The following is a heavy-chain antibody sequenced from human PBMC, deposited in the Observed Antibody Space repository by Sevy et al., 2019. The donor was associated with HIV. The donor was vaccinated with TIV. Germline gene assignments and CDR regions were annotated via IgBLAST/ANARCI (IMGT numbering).Heavy chain of an antibody. CDR2: ISSDGTKE. CDR1: GFTFSIYV. V-gene: IGHV3-30*04. J-gene: IGHJ6*02. CDR3: ARDLPSAVNDPFYYYGLAV. Sequence: GGSLRLSCAASGFTFSIYVIHWVRHAPGKGLEWVAVISSDGTKEYYADSVKGRFTISRDNSKNTMYLQMNSLRVEDTAVYYCARDLPSAVNDPFYYYGLAVWGQGTTVTVSS. D-gene: IGHD4-17*01.